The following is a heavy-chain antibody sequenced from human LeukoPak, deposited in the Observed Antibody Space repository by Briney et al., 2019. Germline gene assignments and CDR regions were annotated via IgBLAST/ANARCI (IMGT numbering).Heavy chain of an antibody. V-gene: IGHV3-23*01. CDR1: GFTLSSYA. J-gene: IGHJ4*02. CDR2: ISGSGGST. CDR3: AKDFRDYYDSSGFDY. Sequence: GGSLRLSCAASGFTLSSYAMSWVRQAPGKGLEWVSAISGSGGSTYYADSVKGRFTISRGNSKNTLYLQMNSLRAEDTAVYYCAKDFRDYYDSSGFDYWGQGTLVTVSS. D-gene: IGHD3-22*01.